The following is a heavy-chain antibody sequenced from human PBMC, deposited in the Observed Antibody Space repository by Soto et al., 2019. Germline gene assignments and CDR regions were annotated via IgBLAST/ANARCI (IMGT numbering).Heavy chain of an antibody. Sequence: EVPLVESGGGLVQPGGSLRLSCAASGFTFSSYAMHWVRQAPGKGLEYVSAISSNGGSTYYANSVKGRFTISRDNSKNTLYLQMGSLRAEDMAVYYCARRYYDFWSGYYAYFDYWGQGTLVTVSS. D-gene: IGHD3-3*01. J-gene: IGHJ4*02. V-gene: IGHV3-64*01. CDR1: GFTFSSYA. CDR2: ISSNGGST. CDR3: ARRYYDFWSGYYAYFDY.